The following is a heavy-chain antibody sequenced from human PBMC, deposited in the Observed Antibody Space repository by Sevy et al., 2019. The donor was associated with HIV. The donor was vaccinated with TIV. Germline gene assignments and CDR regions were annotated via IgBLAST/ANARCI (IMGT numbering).Heavy chain of an antibody. D-gene: IGHD5-12*01. CDR3: ITDPAYRGYDEEVINYYFYGMDV. Sequence: GGSLRLSCTASGFTFSSAWMSWVRQAPGKGLEWVGRIKSEFDGGAIDYAATVKGRLSISREDSKNTVYLQMNSLKTEDTAVYYCITDPAYRGYDEEVINYYFYGMDVWGQGTTVTVSS. V-gene: IGHV3-15*01. CDR2: IKSEFDGGAI. J-gene: IGHJ6*02. CDR1: GFTFSSAW.